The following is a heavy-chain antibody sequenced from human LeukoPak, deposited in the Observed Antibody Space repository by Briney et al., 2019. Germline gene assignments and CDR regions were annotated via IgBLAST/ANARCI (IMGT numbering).Heavy chain of an antibody. J-gene: IGHJ4*02. Sequence: PSETLSLTCTVSGGSISRSSYYWGWIRQPPGKGLEWIGSIYYSGSTYYNPSLKSRVTISVDTSKNQFSLRLSSVTAADTAVYYCARQKSGSYGLFDYWGQGTLVTVSS. CDR3: ARQKSGSYGLFDY. D-gene: IGHD1-26*01. CDR1: GGSISRSSYY. CDR2: IYYSGST. V-gene: IGHV4-39*01.